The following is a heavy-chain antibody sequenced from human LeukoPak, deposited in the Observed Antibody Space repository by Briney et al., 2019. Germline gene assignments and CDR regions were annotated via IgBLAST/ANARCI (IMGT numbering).Heavy chain of an antibody. V-gene: IGHV3-66*01. Sequence: GGSLRLSCAASGLIVSSNYMSWVRQAPGKGLEWVSVIYSGGNTYYADSVKGRFTISRDNPKNTLYLQMNGLRAEDTAVYYCAREASHYYDSSGYYWGQGTLVTVSS. CDR1: GLIVSSNY. D-gene: IGHD3-22*01. CDR2: IYSGGNT. J-gene: IGHJ4*02. CDR3: AREASHYYDSSGYY.